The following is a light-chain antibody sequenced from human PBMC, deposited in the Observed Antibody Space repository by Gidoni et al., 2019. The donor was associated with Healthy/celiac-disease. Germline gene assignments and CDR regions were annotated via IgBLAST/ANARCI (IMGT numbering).Light chain of an antibody. CDR2: KAS. J-gene: IGKJ1*01. CDR3: QQYNSYPWT. Sequence: SQSISSWLAWYQQKPGKAPKLLIHKASSLESGVPSRFSGSGSGTEFTLTISSLQPDDFATYYCQQYNSYPWTFGQGTKVEIK. CDR1: QSISSW. V-gene: IGKV1-5*03.